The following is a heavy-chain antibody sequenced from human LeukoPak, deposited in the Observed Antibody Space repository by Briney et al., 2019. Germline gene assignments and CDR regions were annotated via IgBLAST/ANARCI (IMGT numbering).Heavy chain of an antibody. CDR2: IYYSGST. J-gene: IGHJ5*02. CDR1: GGSISSSSYY. CDR3: ARHAGGATGPYDWFDP. V-gene: IGHV4-39*01. D-gene: IGHD1-26*01. Sequence: SETLALTCTVSGGSISSSSYYWGWLRQPPGPGLEWIGCIYYSGSTYYHPSLQTRVTTSVHPSKSQFSLQLSSVAAAGTAVSYCARHAGGATGPYDWFDPWGQGDLVTVS.